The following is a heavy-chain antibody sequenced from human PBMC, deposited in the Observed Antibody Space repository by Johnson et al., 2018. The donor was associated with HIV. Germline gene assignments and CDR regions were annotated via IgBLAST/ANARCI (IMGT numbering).Heavy chain of an antibody. Sequence: VQLVESGGVVVQPGGSLRLSCAASGFTFDDYTMHWVRQAPGKGLEWVSLITWNGGSTYYANSVKGRFTISRDNSKNTLYLKMGSLRTEDMAVYYCARETYYDSSGLQIDTLDIWGQGTLVTVSS. CDR3: ARETYYDSSGLQIDTLDI. V-gene: IGHV3-43*01. CDR2: ITWNGGST. CDR1: GFTFDDYT. D-gene: IGHD3-22*01. J-gene: IGHJ3*02.